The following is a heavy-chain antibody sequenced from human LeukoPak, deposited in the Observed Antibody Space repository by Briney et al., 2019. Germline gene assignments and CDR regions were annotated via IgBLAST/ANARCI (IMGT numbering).Heavy chain of an antibody. CDR2: ISGNGGNT. J-gene: IGHJ5*02. CDR3: AKDSFYYLGYDSSGYYRFDP. V-gene: IGHV3-64*04. D-gene: IGHD3-22*01. CDR1: GFTFRTYA. Sequence: PGGSLRLSCAASGFTFRTYAMQWVRQAPEKRPEYVSGISGNGGNTYYANSVEGRFTISRDNSKNTLYLQMNSLRAEDTAVYYCAKDSFYYLGYDSSGYYRFDPWGQGTLVTVSS.